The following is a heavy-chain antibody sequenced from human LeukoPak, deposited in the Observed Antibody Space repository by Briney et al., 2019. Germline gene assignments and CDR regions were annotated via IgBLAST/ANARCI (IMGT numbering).Heavy chain of an antibody. CDR3: ARFPHEGYCSSTSCYYLDY. D-gene: IGHD2-2*01. Sequence: GASVKVSCKASGYTFTGYYMHWVRQAPGQGLEWMGGIIPIFGTANYAQKFQGRVTITADESTSTAYMELSSLRSEDTAVYYCARFPHEGYCSSTSCYYLDYWGQGTLVTVSS. CDR1: GYTFTGYY. J-gene: IGHJ4*02. V-gene: IGHV1-69*13. CDR2: IIPIFGTA.